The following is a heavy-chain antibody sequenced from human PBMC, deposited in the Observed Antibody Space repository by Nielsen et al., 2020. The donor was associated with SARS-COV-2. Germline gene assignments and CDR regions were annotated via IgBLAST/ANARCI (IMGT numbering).Heavy chain of an antibody. Sequence: GESLKISCAASGFTFSSYAMHWVRQAPGKGLEYVSAISSNGGSTYYANSVKGRFTISRDNSKNTLYLQIGSLRAEDMAVYYCARSYGDLLYYYYGMDVWGQGTTVTVSS. CDR2: ISSNGGST. V-gene: IGHV3-64*01. CDR3: ARSYGDLLYYYYGMDV. D-gene: IGHD4-17*01. J-gene: IGHJ6*02. CDR1: GFTFSSYA.